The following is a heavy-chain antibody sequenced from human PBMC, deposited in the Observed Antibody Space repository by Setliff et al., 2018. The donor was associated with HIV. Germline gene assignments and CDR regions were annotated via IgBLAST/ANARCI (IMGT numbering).Heavy chain of an antibody. J-gene: IGHJ4*02. CDR3: ARDPPVVAFDY. V-gene: IGHV4-39*07. D-gene: IGHD2-2*01. Sequence: PSETLSLTCTVSGGSISVSSHYWGWIRQPPGKGLEWIGSIYYSGSTYYNPSLKSRVTMSLDTSKNQFSLKLTSVTAADTAVYYCARDPPVVAFDYWGQGTLVTVSS. CDR1: GGSISVSSHY. CDR2: IYYSGST.